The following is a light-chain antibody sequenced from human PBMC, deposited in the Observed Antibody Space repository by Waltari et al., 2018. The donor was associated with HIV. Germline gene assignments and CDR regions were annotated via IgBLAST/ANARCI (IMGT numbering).Light chain of an antibody. V-gene: IGLV2-14*01. CDR1: NSDSNDYDH. Sequence: QSARTQPASVSGSPGQSITISCTGTNSDSNDYDHVSWYQHFPGNRTTVLIYDASKRPSVGSIRYSGSSFGNSSYLLISDRPSEDEADYFCSSYVTFTALFGGGTSVTVL. CDR3: SSYVTFTAL. CDR2: DAS. J-gene: IGLJ2*01.